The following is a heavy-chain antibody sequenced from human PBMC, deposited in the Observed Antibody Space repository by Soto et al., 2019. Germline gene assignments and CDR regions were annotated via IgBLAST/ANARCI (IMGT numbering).Heavy chain of an antibody. V-gene: IGHV5-51*01. CDR1: GYSFTSYW. CDR2: IYPGDSDT. J-gene: IGHJ6*02. Sequence: PGESLKISCKVSGYSFTSYWIGWVRQMPGKGLEWMGIIYPGDSDTRYSPSFQGQVTISADKSISTAYLQWSSLKASDTAMYYCARGSRPYYYYYGMDVWGQGTTVTVSS. CDR3: ARGSRPYYYYYGMDV. D-gene: IGHD1-26*01.